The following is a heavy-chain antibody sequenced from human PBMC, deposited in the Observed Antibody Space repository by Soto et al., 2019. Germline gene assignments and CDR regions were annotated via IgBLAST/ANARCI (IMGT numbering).Heavy chain of an antibody. J-gene: IGHJ5*02. D-gene: IGHD2-2*01. V-gene: IGHV4-34*01. CDR1: GGSFSGYY. Sequence: PSETLSLTCAVYGGSFSGYYWSWIRQPPGKGLEWIGEINHSGSTNYNPSLKSRVTISVDTSKNQFSLKLSSVTAADTAVYYCARGGQPNIVVVPAARNWFDPWGQGTLVTVSS. CDR3: ARGGQPNIVVVPAARNWFDP. CDR2: INHSGST.